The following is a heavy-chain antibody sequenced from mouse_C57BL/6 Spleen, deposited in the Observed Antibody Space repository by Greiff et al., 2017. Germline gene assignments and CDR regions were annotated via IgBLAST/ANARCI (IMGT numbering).Heavy chain of an antibody. CDR3: ARLYYGSSYYFDY. J-gene: IGHJ2*01. Sequence: EVQRVESGGGLVKPGGSLKLSCAASGFTFSSYAMSWVRQTPEKRLEWVATISDGGSYTYYPDNVKGRFTISRDNAKNNLYLQMSHLKSEDTAMYYCARLYYGSSYYFDYWGQGTTLTVSS. CDR1: GFTFSSYA. CDR2: ISDGGSYT. V-gene: IGHV5-4*01. D-gene: IGHD1-1*01.